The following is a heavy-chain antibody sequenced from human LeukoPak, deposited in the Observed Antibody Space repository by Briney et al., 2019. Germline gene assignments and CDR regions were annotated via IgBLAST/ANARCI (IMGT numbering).Heavy chain of an antibody. CDR3: ARGGHDIRYCSGGSCYYFDY. V-gene: IGHV1-2*02. D-gene: IGHD2-15*01. Sequence: ASVKVSFKASGYTFTGYYMHWVRQAPGQGLEWMGWINPNSGGTNYAQKFQGRVTMTRDTSISTAYMELSRLRSDDTAVYYCARGGHDIRYCSGGSCYYFDYWGQGTLVTVSS. CDR1: GYTFTGYY. J-gene: IGHJ4*02. CDR2: INPNSGGT.